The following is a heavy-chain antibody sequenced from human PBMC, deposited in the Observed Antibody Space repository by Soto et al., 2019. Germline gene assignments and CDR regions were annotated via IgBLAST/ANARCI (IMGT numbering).Heavy chain of an antibody. CDR2: INPSGGST. D-gene: IGHD3-22*01. CDR3: ARAVGGYYYDSSANENGMDV. J-gene: IGHJ6*02. CDR1: GYTFTSYY. V-gene: IGHV1-46*03. Sequence: GASVKVSCKASGYTFTSYYMHWVRQAPGQGLEWMGIINPSGGSTSYAQKFQGRVTMTRDTSTSTVYMELSSLRSEDTAVYYCARAVGGYYYDSSANENGMDVWGQGTTVTVSS.